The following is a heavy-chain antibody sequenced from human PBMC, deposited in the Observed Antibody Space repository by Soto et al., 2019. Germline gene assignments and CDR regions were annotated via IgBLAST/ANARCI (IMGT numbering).Heavy chain of an antibody. CDR1: GYTFTGYY. Sequence: LLNGSCEASGYTFTGYYMHWVRQAPGQGLEWMGWINPNSGGTNYAQKFQGWVTMTRDTSISTAYMELSRLRSDDTAVYYCARGDDYGDYTVEYFQHWGQGTLVTVSS. J-gene: IGHJ1*01. CDR3: ARGDDYGDYTVEYFQH. CDR2: INPNSGGT. V-gene: IGHV1-2*04. D-gene: IGHD4-17*01.